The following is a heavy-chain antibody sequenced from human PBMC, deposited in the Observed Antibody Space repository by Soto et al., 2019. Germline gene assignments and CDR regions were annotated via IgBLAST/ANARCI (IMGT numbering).Heavy chain of an antibody. CDR2: IYYSGST. Sequence: ASETLSLTCTVSGGSISSGDYYWSWIRQPPGKGLEWIGYIYYSGSTYYNPSLKSRVTISVDTSKNQFSLKLSSVTAADTAVYYCARESSDYDSIGTWGQGTLVTVSS. V-gene: IGHV4-30-4*01. CDR1: GGSISSGDYY. J-gene: IGHJ5*02. CDR3: ARESSDYDSIGT. D-gene: IGHD3-22*01.